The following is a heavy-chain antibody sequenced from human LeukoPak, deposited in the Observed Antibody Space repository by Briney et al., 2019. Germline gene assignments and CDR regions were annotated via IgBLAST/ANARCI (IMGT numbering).Heavy chain of an antibody. V-gene: IGHV4-59*01. CDR3: ARDLWSGGGSWFDP. D-gene: IGHD3-3*01. CDR1: GGSISSYY. J-gene: IGHJ5*02. Sequence: PSETLSLTCTVSGGSISSYYWSWIRQPPGKGLEWIGYIYYSGSTNYNPSLKSRVTISVDTSKNQFSLKLSSVTAADTAVYYCARDLWSGGGSWFDPWGQGTLVTVSS. CDR2: IYYSGST.